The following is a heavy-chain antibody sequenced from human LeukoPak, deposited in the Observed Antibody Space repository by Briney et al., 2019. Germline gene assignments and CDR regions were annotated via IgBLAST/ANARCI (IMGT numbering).Heavy chain of an antibody. CDR2: LYSTGGRT. CDR1: GGSISSFY. Sequence: SETLSLTCAVSGGSISSFYWSWIRQPPGKGLEWIAYLYSTGGRTNYNPSLKSRVTISVDPSKNHFSLKMNSVTTADTAVYYCARHLAAATRAFDYWGRGALVTVSS. V-gene: IGHV4-59*01. D-gene: IGHD6-13*01. CDR3: ARHLAAATRAFDY. J-gene: IGHJ4*02.